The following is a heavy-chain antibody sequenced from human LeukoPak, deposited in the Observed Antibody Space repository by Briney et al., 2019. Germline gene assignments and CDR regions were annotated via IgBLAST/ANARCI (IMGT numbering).Heavy chain of an antibody. J-gene: IGHJ4*02. CDR2: ISRNGETT. Sequence: GGSLRLSCSASGFTFSSYYMHWVRQAPGRGLEYVSCISRNGETTYYADSVKGRFTISRDNSKSTLYLQMSSLRTEDTVVYYCVKDGVGGWNLDFWGQGTLVTVSS. D-gene: IGHD6-19*01. CDR1: GFTFSSYY. V-gene: IGHV3-64D*06. CDR3: VKDGVGGWNLDF.